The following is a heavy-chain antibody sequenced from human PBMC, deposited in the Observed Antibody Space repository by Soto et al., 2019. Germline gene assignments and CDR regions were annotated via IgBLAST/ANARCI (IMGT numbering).Heavy chain of an antibody. J-gene: IGHJ4*02. Sequence: QVQLVQSGAEVKKPGSSVKVSCKASGGTFSSYAISWVRQAPGQGLEWMGGIIPLFGTANYAQKFQGRVMITADESTSTAYMELSSLRSEDTAVYYCARAMVRGVILGDFDYWGQGTLVTVSS. CDR2: IIPLFGTA. V-gene: IGHV1-69*01. CDR3: ARAMVRGVILGDFDY. CDR1: GGTFSSYA. D-gene: IGHD3-10*01.